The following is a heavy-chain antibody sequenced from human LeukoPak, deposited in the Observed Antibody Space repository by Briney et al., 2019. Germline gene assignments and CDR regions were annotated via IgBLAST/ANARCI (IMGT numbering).Heavy chain of an antibody. D-gene: IGHD6-13*01. J-gene: IGHJ3*02. V-gene: IGHV4-59*08. CDR3: ARKGYSREDAFDI. CDR2: IYYSGST. Sequence: SETLSLTCTVSGGSLSSYYWSWIRQPPGKGLEWIGYIYYSGSTNYNPSLKSRVTISVDTSKNQFSLKLSSVTAADTAVYYCARKGYSREDAFDIWGQGTMVTVSS. CDR1: GGSLSSYY.